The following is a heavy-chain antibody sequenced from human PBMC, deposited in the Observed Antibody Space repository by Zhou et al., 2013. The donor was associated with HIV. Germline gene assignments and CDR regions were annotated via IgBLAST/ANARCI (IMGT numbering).Heavy chain of an antibody. Sequence: QVQLVQSGAEVKKPGSSVKVSCKASGGTFSSYAISWVRQAPGQGLEWMGGIIPIFGTANYAQKFQGRVTITADESTSTAYMELSSLRSEDTAVYYCARVSGYGYDFWSGRYYFDYWGQGTLVTVSS. D-gene: IGHD3-3*01. V-gene: IGHV1-69*12. CDR2: IIPIFGTA. CDR1: GGTFSSYA. J-gene: IGHJ4*02. CDR3: ARVSGYGYDFWSGRYYFDY.